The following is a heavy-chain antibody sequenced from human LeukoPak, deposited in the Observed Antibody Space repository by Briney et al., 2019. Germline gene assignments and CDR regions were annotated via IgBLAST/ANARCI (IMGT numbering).Heavy chain of an antibody. D-gene: IGHD3-22*01. CDR3: TRTYYYDSSGYYYGRDAFDI. J-gene: IGHJ3*02. CDR1: VHTFTTYY. V-gene: IGHV1-46*01. Sequence: ASVKVSCKASVHTFTTYYIHWVRPAPGQGLEWMGIISPSGGSTSYAQKFQGRVTMTRDTSTSTVYMELSSLRSEDTAVYYCTRTYYYDSSGYYYGRDAFDIWGQGTMVTVSS. CDR2: ISPSGGST.